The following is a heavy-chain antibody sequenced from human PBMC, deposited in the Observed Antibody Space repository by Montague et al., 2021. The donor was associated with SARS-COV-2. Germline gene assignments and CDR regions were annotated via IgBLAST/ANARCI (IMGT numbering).Heavy chain of an antibody. CDR2: IYYSGRA. Sequence: SETLSLTCSVSGGSMSSTYWSWVRQPPGKGLEWIGCIYYSGRAFYNPSLKSRVTISADTSKNQFSLNLSSVTAADTAVYYCARLTVNYGDLWGYYHGMDVWDQESTVAV. V-gene: IGHV4-59*08. J-gene: IGHJ6*02. D-gene: IGHD4-17*01. CDR1: GGSMSSTY. CDR3: ARLTVNYGDLWGYYHGMDV.